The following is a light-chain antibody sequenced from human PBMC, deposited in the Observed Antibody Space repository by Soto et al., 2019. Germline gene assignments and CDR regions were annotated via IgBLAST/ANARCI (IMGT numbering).Light chain of an antibody. CDR2: EVT. V-gene: IGLV2-14*01. J-gene: IGLJ1*01. Sequence: QSALTQPASVSGSPGQPITISCTGTSSDVGGYDYVSWYQLHPGKAPKLMICEVTNRPSGVSYRFSGSKSGNTASLTISGLQAEDEADYYCSSYTTSSTDVFGTGTKVTV. CDR1: SSDVGGYDY. CDR3: SSYTTSSTDV.